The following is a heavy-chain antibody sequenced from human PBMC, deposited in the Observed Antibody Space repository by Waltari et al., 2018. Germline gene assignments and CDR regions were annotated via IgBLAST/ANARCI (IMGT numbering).Heavy chain of an antibody. J-gene: IGHJ6*02. CDR3: ASGGYSSRYYYYYYGMDV. CDR1: GGTFSSYA. CDR2: IIPIFGTA. V-gene: IGHV1-69*05. D-gene: IGHD6-13*01. Sequence: QVQLVQSGAEVKKPGSSVKVSCKASGGTFSSYAISWVRPAPGKGLEWMGGIIPIFGTANYAQKFQGRVTITTDESTSTAYMELSSLRSEDTAVYYCASGGYSSRYYYYYYGMDVWGQGTTVTVSS.